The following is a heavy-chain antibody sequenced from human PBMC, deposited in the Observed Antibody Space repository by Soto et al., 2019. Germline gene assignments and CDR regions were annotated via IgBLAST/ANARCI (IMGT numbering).Heavy chain of an antibody. CDR3: AKSRVFIGAIVTLLDS. Sequence: EVQLLEAGGGMVQRGGSLTLSCATSGFTFSSYAMVWVRQAAEKGLEWVASISNNGDTAYYADSVKGRFTIARGNSENTLYLQRNGLRADDTALYFCAKSRVFIGAIVTLLDSWGQGTQVTVSS. CDR1: GFTFSSYA. J-gene: IGHJ4*02. V-gene: IGHV3-23*01. D-gene: IGHD3-16*02. CDR2: ISNNGDTA.